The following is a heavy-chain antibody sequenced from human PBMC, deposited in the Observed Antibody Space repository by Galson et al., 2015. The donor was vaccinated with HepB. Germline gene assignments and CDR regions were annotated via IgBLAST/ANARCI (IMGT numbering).Heavy chain of an antibody. CDR2: IYYSGST. J-gene: IGHJ4*02. Sequence: ETLSLTCTVSGGSISSSSYYWGWIRRPPGKGLEWIGSIYYSGSTYYNPSLKSRVTISVDTSKNQFSLKLSSVTAADTAVYYCASRGTVTTTGFDYWGQGTLVTVSS. V-gene: IGHV4-39*01. CDR1: GGSISSSSYY. D-gene: IGHD4-17*01. CDR3: ASRGTVTTTGFDY.